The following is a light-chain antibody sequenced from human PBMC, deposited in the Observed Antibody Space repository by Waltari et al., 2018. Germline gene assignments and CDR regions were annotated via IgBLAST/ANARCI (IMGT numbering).Light chain of an antibody. V-gene: IGLV2-14*01. J-gene: IGLJ1*01. Sequence: QSALTQPASVSGSPGQSITISCTGTSSDVGGYNYVSWYQQHPGKAPQPMIYEVTNRPSGFSSRCSGSKSGNTASLTISGLQAEDEADYYCSSYTSRSISWVFGTGTKVTVL. CDR1: SSDVGGYNY. CDR2: EVT. CDR3: SSYTSRSISWV.